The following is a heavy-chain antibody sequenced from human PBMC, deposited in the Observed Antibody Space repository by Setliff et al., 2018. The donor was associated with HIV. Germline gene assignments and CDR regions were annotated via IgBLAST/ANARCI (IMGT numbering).Heavy chain of an antibody. V-gene: IGHV1-69*10. D-gene: IGHD6-13*01. J-gene: IGHJ3*02. CDR2: IIPILGIA. CDR3: ARSGKANDAFDI. Sequence: SVKVSCKASGGTFSSYAISWVRQAPGQGLEWMGGIIPILGIANYAQKFQGRVTITADKSTSTAYMELSSLRSEDTAVYYCARSGKANDAFDIWGQGTMVTVSS. CDR1: GGTFSSYA.